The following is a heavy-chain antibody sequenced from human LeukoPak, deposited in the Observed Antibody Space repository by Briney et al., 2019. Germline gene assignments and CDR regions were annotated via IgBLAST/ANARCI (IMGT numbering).Heavy chain of an antibody. CDR1: GYSISSGYY. CDR2: IYHSGST. CDR3: ARDVELYSSRWRSIYYFAY. D-gene: IGHD6-19*01. V-gene: IGHV4-38-2*02. J-gene: IGHJ4*02. Sequence: SSETLSLTCAVSGYSISSGYYWGWIRPPPGKGLEWIGSIYHSGSTYYNPSLKSRVTISVDTSKNQFSLKLSSVTAADTAVYYCARDVELYSSRWRSIYYFAYWGQGTLVTVSS.